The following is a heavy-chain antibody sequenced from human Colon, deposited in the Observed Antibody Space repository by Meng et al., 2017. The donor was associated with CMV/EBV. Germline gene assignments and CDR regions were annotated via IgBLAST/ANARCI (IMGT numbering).Heavy chain of an antibody. Sequence: GGSLRLSCAASGYPFSSYAMSWVRQAPGEGLELVAILYSGGNSPHYADSVKGRFTIFRDNSKNTVYLQMNSLRVEDTAVYYCAKDGGWGPPLWDWGQGTLVTVSS. CDR1: GYPFSSYA. V-gene: IGHV3-23*03. J-gene: IGHJ4*02. CDR2: LYSGGNSP. D-gene: IGHD6-19*01. CDR3: AKDGGWGPPLWD.